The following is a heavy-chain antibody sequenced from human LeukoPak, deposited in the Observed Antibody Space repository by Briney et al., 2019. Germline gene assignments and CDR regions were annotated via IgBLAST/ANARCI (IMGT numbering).Heavy chain of an antibody. V-gene: IGHV4-59*01. D-gene: IGHD6-19*01. CDR3: ARGKPSIAVAGTAEIDY. CDR1: GGSTSSYY. CDR2: IYYSGST. J-gene: IGHJ4*02. Sequence: SETLSLTCTVSGGSTSSYYWSWIRRPPGKGLEWIGYIYYSGSTNYNPSLKSRVTISVDTSKNQFSLKLSSVTAADTAVYYCARGKPSIAVAGTAEIDYWGQGTLVTVSS.